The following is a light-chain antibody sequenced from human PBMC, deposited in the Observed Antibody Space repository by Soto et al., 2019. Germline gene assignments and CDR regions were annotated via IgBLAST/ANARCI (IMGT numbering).Light chain of an antibody. V-gene: IGKV3-20*01. CDR2: GAS. Sequence: EIVLTQSPGTLSLSPGERATLSCRAIQSVSSSYLAWYQQKPGQAPRLLIYGASSRATGIPDRLSGSGSGTDFTLTISRLEPEDFAVYYCQQHGSSPKAFGQGTKVEIK. J-gene: IGKJ1*01. CDR3: QQHGSSPKA. CDR1: QSVSSSY.